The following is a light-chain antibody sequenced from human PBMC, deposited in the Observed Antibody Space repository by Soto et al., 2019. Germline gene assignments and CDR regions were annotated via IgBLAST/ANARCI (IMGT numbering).Light chain of an antibody. J-gene: IGKJ1*01. CDR2: AVS. Sequence: EIVLTQSPGTLTLSTGESAAISCKASQTISHNFLVWYRQKHGQAPRLLIYAVSSRAAGIPDRFSGSGSGTDFALTIARLEPEDSSVYYCQQHSNSPWTFGQGTRVEI. CDR3: QQHSNSPWT. V-gene: IGKV3D-20*02. CDR1: QTISHNF.